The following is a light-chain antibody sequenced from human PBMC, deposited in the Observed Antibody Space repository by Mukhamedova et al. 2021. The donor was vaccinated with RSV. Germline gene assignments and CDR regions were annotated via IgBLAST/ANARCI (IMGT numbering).Light chain of an antibody. Sequence: QHLAGSAPKLLIFRNTERPSGVPDRFSGSKSGTSASLAISVLRSGDEGTYYCAAWDDGLSGVVFGGGTKL. J-gene: IGLJ3*02. V-gene: IGLV1-47*01. CDR3: AAWDDGLSGVV. CDR2: RNT.